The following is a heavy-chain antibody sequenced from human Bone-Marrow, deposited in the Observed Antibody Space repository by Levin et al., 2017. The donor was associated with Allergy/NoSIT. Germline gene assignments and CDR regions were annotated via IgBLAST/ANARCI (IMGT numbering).Heavy chain of an antibody. CDR3: ARDQKVGEPSPQYYYYYDGMDV. CDR1: GFTFSSYA. Sequence: PGGSLRLSCAASGFTFSSYAMHWVRQAPGKGLEWVAVISYDGSNKYYADSVKGRFTISRDNSKNTLYLQMNSLRAEDTAVYYCARDQKVGEPSPQYYYYYDGMDVWGQGTTVTVSS. CDR2: ISYDGSNK. J-gene: IGHJ6*02. D-gene: IGHD3-10*01. V-gene: IGHV3-30-3*01.